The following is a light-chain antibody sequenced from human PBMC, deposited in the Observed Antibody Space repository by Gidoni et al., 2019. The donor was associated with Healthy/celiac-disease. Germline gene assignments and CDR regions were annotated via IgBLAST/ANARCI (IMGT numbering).Light chain of an antibody. CDR1: QGISNY. V-gene: IGKV1-27*01. J-gene: IGKJ3*01. CDR3: QKYNSARHT. CDR2: AAS. Sequence: DIQLTQSPSSLSASVGDSVTITCRASQGISNYLAWYQQKPGKVPKLLIYAASTLQSGVPSRFSGSGSGTDFTLTISSLQPEDFATYYCQKYNSARHTFXPXTKVDIK.